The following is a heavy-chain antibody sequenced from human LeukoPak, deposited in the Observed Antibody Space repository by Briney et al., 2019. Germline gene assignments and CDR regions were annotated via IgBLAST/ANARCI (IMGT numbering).Heavy chain of an antibody. D-gene: IGHD3-22*01. CDR2: INPSGGST. V-gene: IGHV1-46*01. Sequence: ASVKVSCKASGYTFTSYYMHWVRQAPGQGLEWMGIINPSGGSTSYAQKFQGRVTVTRDMSTSTVYMELSSLRSEDTAVYYCASPTYYYDSSGQPLDYWGQGTLVTVSS. J-gene: IGHJ4*02. CDR3: ASPTYYYDSSGQPLDY. CDR1: GYTFTSYY.